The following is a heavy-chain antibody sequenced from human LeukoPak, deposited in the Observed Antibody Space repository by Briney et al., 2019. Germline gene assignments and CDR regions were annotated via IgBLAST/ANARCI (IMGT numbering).Heavy chain of an antibody. D-gene: IGHD2-2*02. J-gene: IGHJ6*02. V-gene: IGHV1-24*01. CDR1: GYTLTELS. CDR2: FDPEDGET. Sequence: ASVKVSCKVSGYTLTELSMHWVRQAPGKGLEWMGGFDPEDGETIYAQKFQGRVTMTEDTSTDTAYMELSSLRSEDTAVYYCATVVVPAAINYYYYGMDVWGQGTTVTVFS. CDR3: ATVVVPAAINYYYYGMDV.